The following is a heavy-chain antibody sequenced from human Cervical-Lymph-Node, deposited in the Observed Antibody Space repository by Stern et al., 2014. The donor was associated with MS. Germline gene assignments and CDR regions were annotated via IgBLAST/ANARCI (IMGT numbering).Heavy chain of an antibody. Sequence: EVQLVESGGEVKKPGESLKISCKGSGYTFSNYWIAWVRQMPGKGLEWMGIISPADSATRDSPSFQGRVTMSADNSINTAYLHWNSLRASDTAIYYFARLDRFFGAFDIWGQGTMVTVSS. CDR1: GYTFSNYW. J-gene: IGHJ3*02. D-gene: IGHD1-1*01. CDR3: ARLDRFFGAFDI. V-gene: IGHV5-51*03. CDR2: ISPADSAT.